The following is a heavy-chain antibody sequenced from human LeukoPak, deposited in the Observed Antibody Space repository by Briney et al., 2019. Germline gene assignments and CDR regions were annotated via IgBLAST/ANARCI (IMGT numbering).Heavy chain of an antibody. D-gene: IGHD5-24*01. V-gene: IGHV4-34*01. CDR1: GGSFSGYY. J-gene: IGHJ6*03. Sequence: SETLSLTCAVYGGSFSGYYWSWIRQPPGKGLEWIGEINHSGSTNYNPSLKSRVTISVDTSKNQFSLKLSSVTAADTAVYYCARHLGQRRDGYNSNHYYYYYYMDVWGKGTTVTISS. CDR2: INHSGST. CDR3: ARHLGQRRDGYNSNHYYYYYYMDV.